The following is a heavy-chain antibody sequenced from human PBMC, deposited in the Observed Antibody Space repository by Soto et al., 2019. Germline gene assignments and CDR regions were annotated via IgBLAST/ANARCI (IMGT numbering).Heavy chain of an antibody. CDR1: GGSISTDDHY. CDR3: ASLRSRWNIDY. V-gene: IGHV4-30-4*01. D-gene: IGHD6-13*01. Sequence: QVQLQESGPGLVKPSQTLSLTCTVSGGSISTDDHYWSWIRQPPGKGLEWIGYIYYTGSTHYNPSLKSRLFTSLDTSKTQCSLQLTSVTAADTAVYYCASLRSRWNIDYWGQGTLVTVSS. CDR2: IYYTGST. J-gene: IGHJ4*02.